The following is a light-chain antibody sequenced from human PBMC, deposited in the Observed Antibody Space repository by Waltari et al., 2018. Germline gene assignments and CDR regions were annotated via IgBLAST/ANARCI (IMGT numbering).Light chain of an antibody. CDR3: SSYTSNSSVV. V-gene: IGLV2-14*01. CDR1: SSDVGAYNL. Sequence: QSALTQPASVSGSPGQSITIPCSGASSDVGAYNLVTCYHQHPGKAPKPMLYEVTSRPSGGSNRFSGSKSGNTASLTISGLQAEDEADYYCSSYTSNSSVVFGGGTKLAV. J-gene: IGLJ2*01. CDR2: EVT.